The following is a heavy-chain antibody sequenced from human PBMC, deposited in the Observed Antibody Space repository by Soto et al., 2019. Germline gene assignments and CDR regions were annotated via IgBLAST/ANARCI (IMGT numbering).Heavy chain of an antibody. CDR2: ISACNGNT. CDR1: GYTFTSYG. CDR3: ARESYYDFWSGWRDYYYYMDV. V-gene: IGHV1-18*01. J-gene: IGHJ6*03. Sequence: ASVKVSCKASGYTFTSYGISWVRQAPGQGLEWMGWISACNGNTNYAQKFQGRVTITRDTSASTAYMELSSLRSEDTAVYYCARESYYDFWSGWRDYYYYMDVWGKGTTVTVS. D-gene: IGHD3-3*01.